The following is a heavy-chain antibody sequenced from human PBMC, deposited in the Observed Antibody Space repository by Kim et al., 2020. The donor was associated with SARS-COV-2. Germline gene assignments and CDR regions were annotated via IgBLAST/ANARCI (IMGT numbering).Heavy chain of an antibody. D-gene: IGHD3-10*01. J-gene: IGHJ5*02. CDR1: GYSFTSYW. V-gene: IGHV5-51*01. CDR3: ARHVFTMVRATGSREANWFDP. Sequence: GESLKISCKGSGYSFTSYWIGWVRQMPGKGLEWMGIIYPGDSDTRYSPSFQGQVTISADKSISTAYLQWSSLKASDTAMYYCARHVFTMVRATGSREANWFDPWGQGTLVTVSS. CDR2: IYPGDSDT.